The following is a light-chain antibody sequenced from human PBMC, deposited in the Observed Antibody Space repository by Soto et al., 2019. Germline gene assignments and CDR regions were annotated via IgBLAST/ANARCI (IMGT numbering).Light chain of an antibody. CDR2: GAS. CDR3: QQYINWT. Sequence: DIVMTQSPATLSVSPGERATLSCRASQNIRSDLAWYQQQPGQAPRLLMYGASIRATGIPARFSGSGSGTDFTLTISSLQSEDLAIYYCQQYINWTFGQGTKMEIK. CDR1: QNIRSD. J-gene: IGKJ1*01. V-gene: IGKV3-15*01.